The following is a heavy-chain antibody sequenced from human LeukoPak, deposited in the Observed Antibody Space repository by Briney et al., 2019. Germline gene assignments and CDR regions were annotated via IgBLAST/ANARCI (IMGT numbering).Heavy chain of an antibody. CDR3: ARRAHYDGDY. V-gene: IGHV4-38-2*02. CDR1: GYSISSGYY. CDR2: IYHSGST. D-gene: IGHD3-22*01. J-gene: IGHJ4*02. Sequence: SETLSLTCTVSGYSISSGYYWGWIRQPPGKGLEWIGSIYHSGSTYCNPSLKSRVTISVDTSKNQFSLKLSSVTAADTAVYYCARRAHYDGDYWGQGTLVTVSS.